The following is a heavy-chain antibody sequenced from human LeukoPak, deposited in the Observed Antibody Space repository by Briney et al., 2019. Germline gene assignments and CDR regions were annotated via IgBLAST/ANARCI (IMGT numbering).Heavy chain of an antibody. CDR1: GFTFSSYS. D-gene: IGHD4-23*01. Sequence: GGSLRLSCAASGFTFSSYSMNWVRQAPGKGLEWVSSISTSSIYIYYADSVKGRFTISRDNAKNSLYLQMNSLRAEDTAVYYCARGQDTVITSRDAFDIWGQGTMVTVSS. J-gene: IGHJ3*02. CDR3: ARGQDTVITSRDAFDI. V-gene: IGHV3-21*01. CDR2: ISTSSIYI.